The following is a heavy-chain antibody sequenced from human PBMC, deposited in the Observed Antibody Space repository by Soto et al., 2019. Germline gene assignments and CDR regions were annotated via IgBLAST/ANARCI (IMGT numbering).Heavy chain of an antibody. Sequence: SETLSLTCAVYGGSFSGYYWSWIRQPPGKGLEWVGEINHSGSTNYNPSLRSRVTISVDTSKNQFSLKLSSVTAADTAVYYCARGIPEKFTIFGVVTKKRPLGFEYWGQGTLVTVSS. D-gene: IGHD3-3*01. V-gene: IGHV4-34*01. J-gene: IGHJ4*02. CDR3: ARGIPEKFTIFGVVTKKRPLGFEY. CDR2: INHSGST. CDR1: GGSFSGYY.